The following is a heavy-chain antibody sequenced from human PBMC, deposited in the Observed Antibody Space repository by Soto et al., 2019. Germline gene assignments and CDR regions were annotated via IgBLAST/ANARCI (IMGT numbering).Heavy chain of an antibody. CDR3: AKEGLELWSAFDY. CDR1: GFTFRSYG. V-gene: IGHV3-30*18. CDR2: ISDDGKNQ. J-gene: IGHJ4*02. D-gene: IGHD3-10*02. Sequence: PGGSLRLSCAASGFTFRSYGLHWVRQAPGKGLEWVAVISDDGKNQYYADSVKGRFTVSRDNSKNTLYLQMNTLRPDDTAVYYCAKEGLELWSAFDYWGQGTLVTVSS.